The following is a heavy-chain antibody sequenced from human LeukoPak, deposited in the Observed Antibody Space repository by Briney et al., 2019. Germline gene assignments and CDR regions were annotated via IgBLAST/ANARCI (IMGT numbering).Heavy chain of an antibody. CDR3: ARVHETFYWYFDL. V-gene: IGHV4-30-4*01. Sequence: SETLSLTCTVSGGSISSGDYYWSWIRQPPGKGLEWIGYIYYSGSTYYNPSLKSRVTISVDTSKNQFSLKLSSVTAADTAVYYCARVHETFYWYFDLWGRGTLVTVSS. J-gene: IGHJ2*01. CDR2: IYYSGST. CDR1: GGSISSGDYY.